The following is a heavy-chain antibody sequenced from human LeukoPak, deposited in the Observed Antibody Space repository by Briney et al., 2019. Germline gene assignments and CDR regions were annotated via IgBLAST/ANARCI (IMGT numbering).Heavy chain of an antibody. D-gene: IGHD6-19*01. J-gene: IGHJ6*02. V-gene: IGHV3-23*01. CDR1: GFTFSSYA. Sequence: GGSLRLSCAASGFTFSSYATSWVRQAPGKGLEWVSAISGSGGSTYYADSVKGRFTLSRDNSKNTLYLQMNSLRAEDTAVYYCGVAVALQLQNYYYGMDVWGQGTTVTVSS. CDR2: ISGSGGST. CDR3: GVAVALQLQNYYYGMDV.